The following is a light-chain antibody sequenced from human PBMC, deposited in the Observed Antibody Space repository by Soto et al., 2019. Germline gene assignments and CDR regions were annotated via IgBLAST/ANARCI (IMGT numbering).Light chain of an antibody. CDR2: GTS. CDR3: QQHNQWPIT. V-gene: IGKV3D-20*02. Sequence: EVVLTQAPGTLSLSRCERATLSCRASERIYSAYLGWYQQKPGQAPRLLIYGTSSRATGIPDRFSGSGSGTDFTLTINSLQSEDSAVYYCQQHNQWPITFGQGTKVDIK. J-gene: IGKJ1*01. CDR1: ERIYSAY.